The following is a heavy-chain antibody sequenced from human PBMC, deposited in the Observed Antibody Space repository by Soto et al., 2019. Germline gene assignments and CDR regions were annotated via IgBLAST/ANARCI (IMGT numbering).Heavy chain of an antibody. Sequence: TPGESLKISCKGSGYSFTRHWITWLRQMPGKGLEWMGRIDPSDSYTNYSPSFQGHVTLSVDESLSTAYLQWSSLRASDTAMYYCARHPPGIVLWFGDYWGQGTLVTVPS. CDR1: GYSFTRHW. D-gene: IGHD3-10*01. V-gene: IGHV5-10-1*01. CDR2: IDPSDSYT. CDR3: ARHPPGIVLWFGDY. J-gene: IGHJ4*02.